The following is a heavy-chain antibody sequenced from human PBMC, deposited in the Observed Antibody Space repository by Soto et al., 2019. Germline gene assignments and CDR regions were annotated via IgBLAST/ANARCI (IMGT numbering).Heavy chain of an antibody. V-gene: IGHV1-69*13. Sequence: SVKLSCKASGGTLRSYAINWVRQAPGQGLEWMGGIIPIFGTANYAQKFQGRVTITADESTSTAYMELSSLRSEDTAVYYCVRGRAPHNSFVPWGQGTLVTV. CDR1: GGTLRSYA. CDR3: VRGRAPHNSFVP. J-gene: IGHJ5*02. CDR2: IIPIFGTA. D-gene: IGHD1-26*01.